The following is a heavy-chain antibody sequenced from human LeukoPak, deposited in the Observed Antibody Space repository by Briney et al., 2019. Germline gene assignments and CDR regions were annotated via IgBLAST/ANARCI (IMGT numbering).Heavy chain of an antibody. D-gene: IGHD3-3*01. V-gene: IGHV4-4*02. CDR3: ARLITIFSTKFDP. J-gene: IGHJ5*02. CDR2: IYHSGSP. Sequence: SETLSLTCAVSGGSISSNNWWGWVRQPPGKGLEWIGEIYHSGSPNYNPSLRSRVTISVDTSKDQFSLNLSSVTATDTAMYYCARLITIFSTKFDPWGQGTLVTVSS. CDR1: GGSISSNNW.